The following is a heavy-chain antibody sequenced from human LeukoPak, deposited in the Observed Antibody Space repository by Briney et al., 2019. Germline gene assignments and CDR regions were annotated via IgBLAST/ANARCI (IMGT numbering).Heavy chain of an antibody. V-gene: IGHV3-23*01. D-gene: IGHD2-2*01. J-gene: IGHJ5*02. Sequence: GGSLRLSCGASGFTVSSYGMTWVRQAPGKGREWVSLISGSGGNTYYADSVKGRFTISRDNSKNTMYLQINRLTAEDTAVYYCATAEVPAAKDWFVPWGQGTLVTVSS. CDR3: ATAEVPAAKDWFVP. CDR2: ISGSGGNT. CDR1: GFTVSSYG.